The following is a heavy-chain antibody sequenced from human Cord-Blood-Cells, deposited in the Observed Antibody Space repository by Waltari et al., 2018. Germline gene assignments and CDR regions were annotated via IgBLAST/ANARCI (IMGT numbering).Heavy chain of an antibody. V-gene: IGHV4-34*01. D-gene: IGHD3-3*01. Sequence: QVQLQQWGAGLLKPSETLSLTCAVYGGSFSGYYWSWIRQPPGKGLEWIGEINHSGSTNYNPSLKSRVTISVDTSKNQFSLKLSSVTAADTAVYYCARTAGLRFFYYYYMDVWGKGTTVTVSS. CDR2: INHSGST. CDR3: ARTAGLRFFYYYYMDV. J-gene: IGHJ6*03. CDR1: GGSFSGYY.